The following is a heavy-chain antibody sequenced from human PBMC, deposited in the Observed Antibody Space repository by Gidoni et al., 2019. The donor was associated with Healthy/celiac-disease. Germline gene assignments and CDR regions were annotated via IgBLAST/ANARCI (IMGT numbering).Heavy chain of an antibody. CDR1: GFTFSSYW. V-gene: IGHV3-7*01. CDR2: IKQDGSEK. D-gene: IGHD6-13*01. Sequence: EVQLVESGGGLVQPGGSLRLSCEASGFTFSSYWMRWVRQAPGKGLEWVANIKQDGSEKYYVDSVKGRFTISRDNAKNSLYLQMNSLRAEDTAVYYCARDSSRDDYIDYWGQGTLVTVSS. J-gene: IGHJ4*02. CDR3: ARDSSRDDYIDY.